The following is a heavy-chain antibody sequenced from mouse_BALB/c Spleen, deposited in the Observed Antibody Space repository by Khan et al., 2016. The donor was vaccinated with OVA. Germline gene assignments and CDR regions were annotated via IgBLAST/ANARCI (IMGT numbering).Heavy chain of an antibody. V-gene: IGHV3-1*02. Sequence: EVQLQESGPGLVKPSQSLSLTCTVTGFSITSGYVWYWIRQFPGNQLEWMGIINHSGNTNYHPSLKSRFTITRDTSKNQLFLQLNSVTTEDTATYDCARTASIKYWGQGTTLTVSS. J-gene: IGHJ2*01. D-gene: IGHD1-2*01. CDR3: ARTASIKY. CDR1: GFSITSGYV. CDR2: INHSGNT.